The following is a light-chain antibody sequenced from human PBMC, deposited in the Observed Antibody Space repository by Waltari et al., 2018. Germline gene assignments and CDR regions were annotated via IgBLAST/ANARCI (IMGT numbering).Light chain of an antibody. V-gene: IGLV1-40*01. Sequence: QSVLTQPPPVSGPPRQRVTISCAGGRCTIRAQYAFHCYQFLPETAPRLLIYDTNKRPSGVPDRFSGSKSATSASLAITGLQPEDEAHYYCQSYDKSLSGWVFGGGTKLTVL. CDR2: DTN. CDR3: QSYDKSLSGWV. CDR1: RCTIRAQYA. J-gene: IGLJ3*02.